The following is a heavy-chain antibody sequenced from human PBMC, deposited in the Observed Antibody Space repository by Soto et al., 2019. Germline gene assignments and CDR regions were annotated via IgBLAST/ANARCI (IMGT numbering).Heavy chain of an antibody. CDR2: INSDGSST. V-gene: IGHV3-74*01. Sequence: EVQLVESGGGLVQPGGSLRLSCAASGFTFSSYWMHWVRQAPAKGLVWVSRINSDGSSTSYADSVKGRFTISRGNAKNTLYLHRNSLRAEDTAVYYCARGVDYDILTGFDYWGQGTLVTVSS. CDR3: ARGVDYDILTGFDY. CDR1: GFTFSSYW. D-gene: IGHD3-9*01. J-gene: IGHJ4*02.